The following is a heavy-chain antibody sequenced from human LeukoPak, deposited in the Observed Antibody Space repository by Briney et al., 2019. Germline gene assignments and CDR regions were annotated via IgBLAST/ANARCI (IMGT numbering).Heavy chain of an antibody. CDR2: IYTSGST. CDR1: GGSISSGSYY. CDR3: ARARWDFWSGYYFDY. D-gene: IGHD3-3*01. V-gene: IGHV4-61*02. J-gene: IGHJ4*02. Sequence: PSQTLSLTCTVSGGSISSGSYYWSWIRQPAGKGLEWIGRIYTSGSTNYNPPLKSRVTISVDTSKNQFSLKLSSVTAADTAVYYCARARWDFWSGYYFDYWGQGTLVTVSS.